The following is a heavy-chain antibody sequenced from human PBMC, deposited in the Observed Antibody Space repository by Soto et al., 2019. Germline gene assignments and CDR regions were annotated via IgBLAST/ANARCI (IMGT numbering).Heavy chain of an antibody. CDR2: ISGSGGST. CDR3: AKLEDELWWFQT. Sequence: EVQLLESGGGLVQPGGSLRLSCAASGFTFSSYAMSWVRQAPGKGLEWVSAISGSGGSTYYADSVKGRFTISRDNSKNTLYLQMNSLRAEDTAGYYCAKLEDELWWFQTWGQGTLVTVSS. D-gene: IGHD2-21*01. V-gene: IGHV3-23*01. CDR1: GFTFSSYA. J-gene: IGHJ5*02.